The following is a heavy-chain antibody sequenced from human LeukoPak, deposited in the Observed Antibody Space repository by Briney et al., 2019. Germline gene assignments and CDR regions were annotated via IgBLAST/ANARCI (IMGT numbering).Heavy chain of an antibody. CDR2: IYGGGST. V-gene: IGHV3-53*01. CDR3: ARDRHRPDI. D-gene: IGHD2-21*01. CDR1: GFTVSTNY. J-gene: IGHJ3*02. Sequence: GGSVRLSCAASGFTVSTNYMNWVRQAPGKGLEWVSVIYGGGSTYYADSVKGRFTISRDNSKNTLYLQMNSLRAEDTAMYYCARDRHRPDIWGQGTMVTVFS.